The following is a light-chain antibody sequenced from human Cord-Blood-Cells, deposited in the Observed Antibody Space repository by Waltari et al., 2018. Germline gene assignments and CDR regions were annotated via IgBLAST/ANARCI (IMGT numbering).Light chain of an antibody. J-gene: IGLJ2*01. CDR2: EVS. CDR3: SSYAGSNNYVV. Sequence: QSALTQPPSASGSPGQSAPLSCTGTSRDVGGPNYFSWYPQHPGNAPKPMSDEVSKRPTGVPNCFSRSKSDNTASLTVSRHQAEDEADYYCSSYAGSNNYVVLGGGTKVTVL. CDR1: SRDVGGPNY. V-gene: IGLV2-8*01.